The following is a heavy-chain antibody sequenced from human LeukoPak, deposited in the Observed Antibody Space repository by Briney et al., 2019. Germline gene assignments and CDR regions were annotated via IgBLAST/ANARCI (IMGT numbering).Heavy chain of an antibody. V-gene: IGHV3-66*02. D-gene: IGHD2-8*02. Sequence: GGSLRLSCAASGFTVSSNYMSWVRQAPGKGLEWVSVIYSGGSTYYADSVKGRFTISRGNSKNTLYLQMNSLRAEDTAVYYCASTGGGVRGMFDYWGQGTLVTVSS. J-gene: IGHJ4*02. CDR2: IYSGGST. CDR3: ASTGGGVRGMFDY. CDR1: GFTVSSNY.